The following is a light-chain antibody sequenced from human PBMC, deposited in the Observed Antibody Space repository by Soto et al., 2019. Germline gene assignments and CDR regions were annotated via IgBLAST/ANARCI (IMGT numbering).Light chain of an antibody. J-gene: IGKJ2*01. CDR3: QQYGSSPYT. V-gene: IGKV3-20*01. CDR2: GAS. Sequence: EIVLTQSPGTLSLSPGEGATLSCRASQSVNNNFLAWHQQKPGQAPRLLVYGASSRDTGIPDRFSGSASGTDFTLTITRLETEDFAVYYCQQYGSSPYTFGQGTKLEI. CDR1: QSVNNNF.